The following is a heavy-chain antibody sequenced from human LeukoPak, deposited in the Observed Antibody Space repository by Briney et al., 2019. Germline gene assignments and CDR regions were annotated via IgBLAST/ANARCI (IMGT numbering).Heavy chain of an antibody. J-gene: IGHJ4*02. Sequence: HPGGSLRLSCAASGFTFSSYAMHWVRQAPGKGLEWVAVISYDGSNKYYADSVKGRFTISRDNSKNTLYLQMNSLRAEDTAVYYCARGSKPYGEYIRSRIHYFDYWGQGTLVTVSS. CDR2: ISYDGSNK. CDR3: ARGSKPYGEYIRSRIHYFDY. D-gene: IGHD4-17*01. V-gene: IGHV3-30*04. CDR1: GFTFSSYA.